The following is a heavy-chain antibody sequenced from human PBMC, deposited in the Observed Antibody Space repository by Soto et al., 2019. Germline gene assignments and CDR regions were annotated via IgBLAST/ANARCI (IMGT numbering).Heavy chain of an antibody. V-gene: IGHV1-69*01. D-gene: IGHD5-12*01. CDR3: AGGGGGYNFGAVY. Sequence: QVQLVQSGAEVKKPGSSVQVSCKASGGGNLRDYRTTWVRQAPGQGLEWMGGIIPKLGSANYAQNFQGRVTITADESTSTFYMELRSLRSEDTAVYYCAGGGGGYNFGAVYWGQGTPVTVSS. J-gene: IGHJ4*02. CDR2: IIPKLGSA. CDR1: GGGNLRDYR.